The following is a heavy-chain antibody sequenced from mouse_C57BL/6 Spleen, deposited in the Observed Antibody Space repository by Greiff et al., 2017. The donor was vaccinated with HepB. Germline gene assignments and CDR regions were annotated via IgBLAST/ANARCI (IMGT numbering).Heavy chain of an antibody. Sequence: VQLKQSGGGLVKPGGSLKLSCAASGFTFSDYGMHWVRQAPEKGLEWVAYISSGSSTIYYADTVKGRFTISRDNAKNTLFLQMTSLRSEDTAMYYCARGDSSGRFAYWGQGTLVTVSA. J-gene: IGHJ3*01. CDR1: GFTFSDYG. D-gene: IGHD3-2*02. CDR3: ARGDSSGRFAY. V-gene: IGHV5-17*01. CDR2: ISSGSSTI.